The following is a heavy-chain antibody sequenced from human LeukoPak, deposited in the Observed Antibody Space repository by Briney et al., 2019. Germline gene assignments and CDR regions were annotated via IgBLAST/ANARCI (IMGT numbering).Heavy chain of an antibody. J-gene: IGHJ1*01. V-gene: IGHV1-18*01. CDR1: GYTFTSYG. D-gene: IGHD4-11*01. CDR3: ARGTGTVTTSSEYFQH. CDR2: ISAYNGNT. Sequence: GASVKVSCKASGYTFTSYGISWVRQAPGQGLEWMGWISAYNGNTNYAQKLQGRVTMTTDKSTSTAYMELSSLRSEDTAVYYCARGTGTVTTSSEYFQHWGQGTLVTVSS.